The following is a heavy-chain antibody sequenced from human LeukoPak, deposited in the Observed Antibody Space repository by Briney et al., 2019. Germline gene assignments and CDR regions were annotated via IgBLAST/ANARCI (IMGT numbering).Heavy chain of an antibody. J-gene: IGHJ4*02. V-gene: IGHV3-21*04. CDR2: ISSSSSYI. D-gene: IGHD4-11*01. CDR1: GFTFSSYS. Sequence: PGGSLRLSCAASGFTFSSYSMNWVRQAPGEGLEWVSSISSSSSYIYYADSVKGRFTISRDNAKNSLYLQMNSLRAEDTAVYYCARAGRGYSNYVDYWGQGTLVTVSS. CDR3: ARAGRGYSNYVDY.